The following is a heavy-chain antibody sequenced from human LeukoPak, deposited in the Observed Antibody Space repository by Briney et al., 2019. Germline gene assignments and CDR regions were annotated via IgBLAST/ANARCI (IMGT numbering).Heavy chain of an antibody. Sequence: ASVKVSCKASGYTFTSYGISWVRQAPGQGLEWMGGIIPIFGTANYAQKFQGRVTITTDESTSTAYMELSSLRSEDTAVYYCATAPRGYSYGSFDYWGQGTLVTVSS. CDR3: ATAPRGYSYGSFDY. CDR1: GYTFTSYG. V-gene: IGHV1-69*05. D-gene: IGHD5-18*01. CDR2: IIPIFGTA. J-gene: IGHJ4*02.